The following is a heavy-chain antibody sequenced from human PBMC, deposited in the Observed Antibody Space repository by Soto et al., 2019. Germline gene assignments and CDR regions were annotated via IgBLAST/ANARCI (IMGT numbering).Heavy chain of an antibody. Sequence: LRLSCAASGFTFSSYGMHWVRQAPGKGLEWVAVIWYDGSNKYYADSVKGRFTISRDNSKNTLYLQMNSLRAEDTAVYYCARELYHLLTRLSFFQHWGQGTLVTVSS. D-gene: IGHD2-8*02. V-gene: IGHV3-33*01. CDR1: GFTFSSYG. J-gene: IGHJ1*01. CDR3: ARELYHLLTRLSFFQH. CDR2: IWYDGSNK.